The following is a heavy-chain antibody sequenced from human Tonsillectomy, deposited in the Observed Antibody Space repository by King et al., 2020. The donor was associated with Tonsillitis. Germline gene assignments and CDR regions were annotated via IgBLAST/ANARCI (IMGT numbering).Heavy chain of an antibody. J-gene: IGHJ4*02. D-gene: IGHD3-3*01. Sequence: QVQLVESGGGVVQPGRSLRLSCATSGITFSNNAMHWVCQAPGKGLEWVAVISYDGTDTYYADSVKGRFTISRDNSQNTLYLQMNSLRAEDTAVYYCAKGRRDFYIGHYLPPFDYWGQGTLVIVSS. CDR3: AKGRRDFYIGHYLPPFDY. CDR2: ISYDGTDT. CDR1: GITFSNNA. V-gene: IGHV3-30*18.